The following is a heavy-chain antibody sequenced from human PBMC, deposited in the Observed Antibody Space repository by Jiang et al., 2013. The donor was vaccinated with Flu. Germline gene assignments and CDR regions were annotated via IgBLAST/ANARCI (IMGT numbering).Heavy chain of an antibody. Sequence: LEWMGIIYPGDSDTRYSPSFQGQVTISADKSISTAYLQWSSLKASDTAMYYCARSQSANYYDSSGYLHLDYWGQGTLVTVSS. D-gene: IGHD3-22*01. J-gene: IGHJ4*02. CDR3: ARSQSANYYDSSGYLHLDY. CDR2: IYPGDSDT. V-gene: IGHV5-51*01.